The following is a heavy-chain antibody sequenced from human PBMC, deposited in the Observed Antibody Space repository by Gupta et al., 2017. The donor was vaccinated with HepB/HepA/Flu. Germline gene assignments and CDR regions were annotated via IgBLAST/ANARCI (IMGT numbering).Heavy chain of an antibody. CDR2: VHPGSGVT. Sequence: QVQLVQSGAEVKKPGASVKLSCKTSGYTFSKYSIHWVRQAPGQGLQWVGFVHPGSGVTKIAAKFQGRVIMTSDTSITTGYMELTRLKSDDTAIYSCATIEGGRGTTWGQGTLITVST. J-gene: IGHJ4*02. CDR3: ATIEGGRGTT. CDR1: GYTFSKYS. D-gene: IGHD1-7*01. V-gene: IGHV1-2*02.